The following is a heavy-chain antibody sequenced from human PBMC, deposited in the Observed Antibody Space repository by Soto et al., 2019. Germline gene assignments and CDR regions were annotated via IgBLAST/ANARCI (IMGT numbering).Heavy chain of an antibody. V-gene: IGHV3-30-3*01. CDR2: ISYDGSNK. CDR1: GFTFSSYA. Sequence: QVQLVESGGGVVQPGRSLRLSCAASGFTFSSYAMHWVRQAPGKGLEWVAVISYDGSNKYYADSVKGRFTISRDNSKNTLYLQMNSLRAEDTAVYYCASLFYSSGPVPLAFDYWGQGTLVTVSS. J-gene: IGHJ4*02. CDR3: ASLFYSSGPVPLAFDY. D-gene: IGHD6-19*01.